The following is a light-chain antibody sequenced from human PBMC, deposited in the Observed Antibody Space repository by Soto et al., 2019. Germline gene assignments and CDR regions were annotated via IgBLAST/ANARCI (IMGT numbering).Light chain of an antibody. J-gene: IGLJ2*01. CDR3: LLSYSGARPYVV. Sequence: QAVVTQEPSLTVSPGGTVTLTCGSSTGAVTSGHYPYWFQQKPGQAPRTLIYDTSNKHSWTPARFSGSLLGGKAALTLSGAQPEDEAEYYCLLSYSGARPYVVFCGGTKVTVL. CDR2: DTS. CDR1: TGAVTSGHY. V-gene: IGLV7-46*01.